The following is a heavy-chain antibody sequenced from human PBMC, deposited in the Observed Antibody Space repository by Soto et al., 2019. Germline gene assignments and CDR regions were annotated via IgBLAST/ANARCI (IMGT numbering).Heavy chain of an antibody. CDR2: IGTAGDT. V-gene: IGHV3-13*04. Sequence: EVQLVESGGGLVQPGGSLRLSCAASGFTFSSYDMHWVRQATGKGLEWVSAIGTAGDTYYPGSVKGRFTISRENAKNSLYIQMNSLRAGDTAVYYCARSPPGGYHYYYGLDVWGQGTTVTVSS. J-gene: IGHJ6*02. CDR3: ARSPPGGYHYYYGLDV. D-gene: IGHD3-22*01. CDR1: GFTFSSYD.